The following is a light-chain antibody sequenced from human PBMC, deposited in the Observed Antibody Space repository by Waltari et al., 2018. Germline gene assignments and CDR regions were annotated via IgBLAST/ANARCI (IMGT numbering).Light chain of an antibody. V-gene: IGLV6-57*03. Sequence: TQPLYLPASPGRPVIVSCSLGSGYVDTNVVLRFQQRPGSAPTIVIYENNLRPSGVPDRFSASIDRSSNSASLTISGLKAEDEADYYCQSYDSRNLVFGGGTKVTVL. CDR1: SGYVDTNV. J-gene: IGLJ2*01. CDR3: QSYDSRNLV. CDR2: ENN.